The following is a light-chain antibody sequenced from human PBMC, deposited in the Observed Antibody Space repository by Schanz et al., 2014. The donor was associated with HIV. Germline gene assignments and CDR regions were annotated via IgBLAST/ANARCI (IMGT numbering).Light chain of an antibody. CDR2: DVS. J-gene: IGLJ2*01. Sequence: QSALTQPASVSGSPGQSITISCTGTSSDVGGYNYVSWYQQHPGKAPKLMIYDVSNRPSGVSNRFSGSKSGTSASLAITGLQDEDEADYYCATWDTFLNGVVFGGGTKLTVL. V-gene: IGLV2-14*03. CDR3: ATWDTFLNGVV. CDR1: SSDVGGYNY.